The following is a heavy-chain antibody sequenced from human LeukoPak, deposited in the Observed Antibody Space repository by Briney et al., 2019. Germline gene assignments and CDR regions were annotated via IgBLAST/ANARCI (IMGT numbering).Heavy chain of an antibody. J-gene: IGHJ4*02. D-gene: IGHD3-10*01. CDR1: GFTFSSYA. CDR3: ARDAITMVRGGGPFDY. Sequence: GRSLRLSCAASGFTFSSYAMHWVRQAPGKGLEWVAVISYDGSNKYYADSVKGRFTISRDNSKNTLYLQMNRLRAEDTAVYYCARDAITMVRGGGPFDYWGQGTLVTVSS. CDR2: ISYDGSNK. V-gene: IGHV3-30*04.